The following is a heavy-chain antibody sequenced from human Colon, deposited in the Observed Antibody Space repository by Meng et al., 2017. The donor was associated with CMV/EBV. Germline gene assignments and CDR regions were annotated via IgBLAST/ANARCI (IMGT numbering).Heavy chain of an antibody. D-gene: IGHD5-18*01. J-gene: IGHJ4*02. CDR3: ARRRYSYGYGY. CDR1: GGSFSGYY. V-gene: IGHV4-34*01. CDR2: INHSGST. Sequence: GSLRLSCAVYGGSFSGYYWSWNRQPPGKGLEWIGEINHSGSTNYNPSLKSRVTISVDTSKNQFSLKLSSVTAADTAVYYCARRRYSYGYGYWGQGTLVTVSS.